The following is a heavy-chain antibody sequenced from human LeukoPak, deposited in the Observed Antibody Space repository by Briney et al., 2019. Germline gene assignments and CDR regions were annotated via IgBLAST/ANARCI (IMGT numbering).Heavy chain of an antibody. CDR3: ARQGAYCTGGSCNRFDP. D-gene: IGHD2-15*01. V-gene: IGHV4-39*01. Sequence: SETLSLTCTVSGGSISSSSYYWGCIRQPPGKGLEWIRSIYYSGSTYYNPSLESRVTISVDTSKNQFSLKVSSVTAADTAVYYCARQGAYCTGGSCNRFDPWGQGTLVTVSS. CDR1: GGSISSSSYY. CDR2: IYYSGST. J-gene: IGHJ5*02.